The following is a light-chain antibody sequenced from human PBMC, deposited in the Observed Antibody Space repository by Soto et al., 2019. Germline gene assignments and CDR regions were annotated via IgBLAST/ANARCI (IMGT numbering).Light chain of an antibody. CDR2: EVS. CDR1: SSDVGNYKY. V-gene: IGLV2-14*01. J-gene: IGLJ1*01. CDR3: FSYTSSGTYV. Sequence: QSVLTQPASVSGSPGQSITISCTGTSSDVGNYKYVSWYQQRPGKVPKLMIYEVSNRPSGVSNRFSGSKSGNTASLTISGLQAEDETDYYCFSYTSSGTYVFGTGTKVTVL.